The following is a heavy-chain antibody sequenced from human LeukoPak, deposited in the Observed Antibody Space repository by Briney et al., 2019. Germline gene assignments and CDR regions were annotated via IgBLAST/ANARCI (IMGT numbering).Heavy chain of an antibody. CDR2: IYTSGST. CDR3: ARESIAAGLGY. D-gene: IGHD6-13*01. CDR1: GGSISSGSYY. Sequence: SETLSLTCTVSGGSISSGSYYWSWIRQPAGKGLEWIGRIYTSGSTNYNPSLKSRVTISVDTSKNQFSLKLSSVTAADTAVYYCARESIAAGLGYWSQGTLVTVSS. J-gene: IGHJ4*02. V-gene: IGHV4-61*02.